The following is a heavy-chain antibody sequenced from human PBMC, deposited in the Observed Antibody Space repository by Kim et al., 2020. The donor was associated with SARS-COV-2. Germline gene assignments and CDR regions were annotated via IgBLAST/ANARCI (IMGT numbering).Heavy chain of an antibody. CDR1: GGSISSYY. CDR3: ASGGHYDFSSGIFDY. D-gene: IGHD3-3*01. V-gene: IGHV4-4*07. CDR2: IYTSGST. Sequence: SETLSLTCTVSGGSISSYYWSWIRQPAGKGLEWIGRIYTSGSTNYNPSLKSRVTMSVDTSKNQFSLKLSSVTAADTAVYYCASGGHYDFSSGIFDYWGQGTLVTVSS. J-gene: IGHJ4*02.